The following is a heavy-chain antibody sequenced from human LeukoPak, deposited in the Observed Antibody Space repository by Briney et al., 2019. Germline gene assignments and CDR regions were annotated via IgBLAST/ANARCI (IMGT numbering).Heavy chain of an antibody. V-gene: IGHV3-7*01. Sequence: GGSLRLSCAASGFTFSSYWMSWVRQAPGKGREWVANIKQDGSEKYYVDSVKGRFTISRDNAKNSLYLQMNSLRAEDTAVYYCARALRYVWGSYRFPFDPWGQGTLVTVSS. J-gene: IGHJ5*02. CDR3: ARALRYVWGSYRFPFDP. CDR1: GFTFSSYW. CDR2: IKQDGSEK. D-gene: IGHD3-16*02.